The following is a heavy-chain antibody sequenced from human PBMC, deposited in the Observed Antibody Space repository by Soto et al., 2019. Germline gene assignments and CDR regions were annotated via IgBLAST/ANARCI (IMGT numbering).Heavy chain of an antibody. J-gene: IGHJ6*02. CDR1: GFTFSSYA. CDR2: ISSNGGST. V-gene: IGHV3-64D*08. Sequence: GGSLRLSCSASGFTFSSYAMHWVRQAPGKGLEYASAISSNGGSTYYADSVKGRFTISRDNSKNTLYLQMSSLRAEDTAVYYCVKRGYYGSGSYFGYYYYGMDVWGQGTTVTVSS. D-gene: IGHD3-10*01. CDR3: VKRGYYGSGSYFGYYYYGMDV.